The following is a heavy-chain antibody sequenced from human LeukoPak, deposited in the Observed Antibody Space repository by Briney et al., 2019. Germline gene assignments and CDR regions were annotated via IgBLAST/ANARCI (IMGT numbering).Heavy chain of an antibody. CDR3: AKNGQSGFSFDP. J-gene: IGHJ5*02. Sequence: SETLSLTCAVYGGSLNGHYWGWIRQPPGKGLEWIGESGHRGGTKFNPSLKSRVTISADTSKNQFSLKMSSVTAADTAIYYCAKNGQSGFSFDPWGQGTLVTVSS. V-gene: IGHV4-34*01. D-gene: IGHD2-8*01. CDR1: GGSLNGHY. CDR2: SGHRGGT.